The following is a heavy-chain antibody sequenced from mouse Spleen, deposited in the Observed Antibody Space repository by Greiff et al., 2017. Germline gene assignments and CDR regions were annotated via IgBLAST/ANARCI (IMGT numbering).Heavy chain of an antibody. V-gene: IGHV5-16*01. CDR2: INYDGSST. J-gene: IGHJ1*01. Sequence: EVQLVESEGGLVQPGSSMKLSCTASGFTFSDYYMAWVRQVPEKGLEWVANINYDGSSTYYLDSLKSRFIISRDNAKNILYLQMSSLKSEDTATYYCARGVPYDANWYFDVWGAGTTVTVSS. D-gene: IGHD2-14*01. CDR1: GFTFSDYY. CDR3: ARGVPYDANWYFDV.